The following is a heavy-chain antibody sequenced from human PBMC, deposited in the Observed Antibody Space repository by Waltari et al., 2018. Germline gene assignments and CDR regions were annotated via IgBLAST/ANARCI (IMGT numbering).Heavy chain of an antibody. D-gene: IGHD3-16*01. CDR3: ARRKLGEAFDI. Sequence: QVQLVQSGAEVKKPGSSVRVSCRASGCNFGRYAITWVRQAPGQGLEWMGGTIPIFGSPMYAPKFQGRVSITADELTYTVYMELNSLRSDDTAIYYCARRKLGEAFDIWGQGTMVIVSS. J-gene: IGHJ3*02. CDR1: GCNFGRYA. CDR2: TIPIFGSP. V-gene: IGHV1-69*12.